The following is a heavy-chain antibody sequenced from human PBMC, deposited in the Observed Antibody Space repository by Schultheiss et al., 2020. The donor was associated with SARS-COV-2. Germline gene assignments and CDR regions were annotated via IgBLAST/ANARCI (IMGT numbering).Heavy chain of an antibody. Sequence: ASVKVSCKASGYTFTSYGINWVRQAPGQGLEWMGWINAYNGNTDYAQKLQGSVTMTTDTSTSTAYMELRSLRSDDTAVYYCARVLVQWLVPRYFFDPWGQGTLVTVSS. J-gene: IGHJ5*02. D-gene: IGHD6-19*01. CDR2: INAYNGNT. V-gene: IGHV1-18*01. CDR3: ARVLVQWLVPRYFFDP. CDR1: GYTFTSYG.